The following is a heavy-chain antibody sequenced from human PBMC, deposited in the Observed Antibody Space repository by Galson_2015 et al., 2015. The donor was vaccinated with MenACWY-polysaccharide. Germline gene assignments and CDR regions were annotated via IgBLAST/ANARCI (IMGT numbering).Heavy chain of an antibody. CDR2: IVVGSGNT. CDR3: AARSPANVWSGHYSSPYFGY. J-gene: IGHJ4*02. CDR1: GFTFTSSA. D-gene: IGHD3-3*01. V-gene: IGHV1-58*01. Sequence: SVKVSCKASGFTFTSSAVQWVRQARGQRLEWIGWIVVGSGNTNYAQKFQERVTITRDMSTSTAYMELSSLRSEDTAVYYCAARSPANVWSGHYSSPYFGYWGQGTLVTVSS.